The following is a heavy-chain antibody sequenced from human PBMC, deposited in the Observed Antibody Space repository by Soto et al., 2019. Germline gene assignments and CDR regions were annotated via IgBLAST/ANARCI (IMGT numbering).Heavy chain of an antibody. CDR1: GGSISSGGYY. V-gene: IGHV4-31*03. CDR3: ARDAFGDDAFDI. CDR2: IYYSGST. D-gene: IGHD3-10*01. J-gene: IGHJ3*02. Sequence: QVKLQESGPGRVKPSQTLSLTCTFSGGSISSGGYYWSWIRQHPGKGLEWIGYIYYSGSTYYNPSLKSRVTISVDTSKNQFSLKLSSVTAADTAVYYCARDAFGDDAFDIWGQGTMVTVSS.